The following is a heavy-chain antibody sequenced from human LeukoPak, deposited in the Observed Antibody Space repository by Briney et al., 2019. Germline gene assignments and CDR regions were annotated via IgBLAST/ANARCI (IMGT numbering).Heavy chain of an antibody. CDR3: VRGVGGEYFYFDR. CDR2: IYHSGAA. CDR1: GDSISSDGHS. V-gene: IGHV4-30-4*07. D-gene: IGHD1-26*01. Sequence: KASETLSLTCGVSGDSISSDGHSWSWIRQPLGKGLEWVGYIYHSGAAYHNPSLKSRLALSVDTSNNQFSLRLRSVTAADTAVYYCVRGVGGEYFYFDRWGQGALVTVSA. J-gene: IGHJ4*02.